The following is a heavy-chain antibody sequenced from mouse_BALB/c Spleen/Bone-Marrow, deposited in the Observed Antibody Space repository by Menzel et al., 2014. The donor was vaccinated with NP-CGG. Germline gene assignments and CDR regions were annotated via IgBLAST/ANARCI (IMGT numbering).Heavy chain of an antibody. CDR1: GYTFTSYF. D-gene: IGHD2-4*01. CDR3: ARDYDGYAMDY. J-gene: IGHJ4*01. CDR2: IYPGDGST. Sequence: QVQLQQSGPELVKPGASVKMSCKASGYTFTSYFIHWVKQRPGQGLEWIGWIYPGDGSTKYNGKFKGKTTLTADKSSSTAYMLLSSLTSEDSAIYFCARDYDGYAMDYWGQGTSVTVSS. V-gene: IGHV1S56*01.